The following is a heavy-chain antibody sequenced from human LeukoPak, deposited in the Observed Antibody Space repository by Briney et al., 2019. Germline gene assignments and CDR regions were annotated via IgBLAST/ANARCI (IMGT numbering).Heavy chain of an antibody. Sequence: PGGSLRLSCAASGFTFSNYAMSWARQAPGKGLEWVSAISGSGGSTYYADSVKGRFTISRDNSKNTLYLQMNSLRAEDTAVYYCAKPYYYGSRSYMDYWGQGTLVTVSS. CDR3: AKPYYYGSRSYMDY. J-gene: IGHJ4*02. CDR2: ISGSGGST. D-gene: IGHD3-10*01. CDR1: GFTFSNYA. V-gene: IGHV3-23*01.